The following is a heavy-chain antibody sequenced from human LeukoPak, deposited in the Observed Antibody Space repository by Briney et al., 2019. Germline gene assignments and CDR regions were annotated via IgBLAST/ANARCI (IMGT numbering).Heavy chain of an antibody. D-gene: IGHD4-11*01. CDR1: GFTFSSYA. J-gene: IGHJ4*02. CDR3: ARPPRDGYSNPFDY. V-gene: IGHV3-64*01. Sequence: PGGSLRLSCAASGFTFSSYAMHWVRQAPGKGLEYVSAISSNGGSTYYANSVKGRFTISRDNSKNTLYLQMGSLRAEDMAVYYCARPPRDGYSNPFDYWGQGTLVTVSS. CDR2: ISSNGGST.